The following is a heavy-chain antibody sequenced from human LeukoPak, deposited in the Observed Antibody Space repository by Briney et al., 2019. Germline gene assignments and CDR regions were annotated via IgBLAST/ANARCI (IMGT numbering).Heavy chain of an antibody. V-gene: IGHV1-46*03. D-gene: IGHD3-3*01. CDR3: ARKEGDYDFWSAMDV. J-gene: IGHJ6*04. Sequence: GASVKVSCKASGYTFTSYYMQWVRQAPGQGLEWMAIINPSGGSTSYAQKFQGRVTMTRDTSTSTVYMELSSLRSEDTAVYYCARKEGDYDFWSAMDVWGKGTTVTVSS. CDR1: GYTFTSYY. CDR2: INPSGGST.